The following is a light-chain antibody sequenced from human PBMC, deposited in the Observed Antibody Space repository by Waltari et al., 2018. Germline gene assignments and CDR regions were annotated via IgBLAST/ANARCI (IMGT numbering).Light chain of an antibody. V-gene: IGKV4-1*01. CDR1: QSVLYNSDNKNY. J-gene: IGKJ2*01. CDR3: QQYYTPPHT. Sequence: DIVMTPPTDSLAVSLGERATLYCTSSQSVLYNSDNKNYLALYQQKPGQPPKLLIFWASTPESGVPQRFSGSEAGTDFTLTISSLQAENVAVYCCQQYYTPPHTFGQGTKLEIK. CDR2: WAS.